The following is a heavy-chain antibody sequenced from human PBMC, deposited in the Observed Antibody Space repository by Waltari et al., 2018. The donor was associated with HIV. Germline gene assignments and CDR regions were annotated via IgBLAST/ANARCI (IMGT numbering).Heavy chain of an antibody. CDR2: IIPIFGTA. D-gene: IGHD3-10*01. CDR1: GGTFSSYA. V-gene: IGHV1-69*06. J-gene: IGHJ6*02. Sequence: QVQLVQSGAEVKKPGSSVKVSCKASGGTFSSYAISWVRQAPGQGLGWMGGIIPIFGTANYAQKFQGRVTITADKSTSTAYMELSSLRSEDTAVYYCARDQDMVRGVNGLRPGGMDVWGQGTTVTVSS. CDR3: ARDQDMVRGVNGLRPGGMDV.